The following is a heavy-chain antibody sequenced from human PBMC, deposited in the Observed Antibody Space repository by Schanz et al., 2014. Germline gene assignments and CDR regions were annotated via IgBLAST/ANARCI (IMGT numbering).Heavy chain of an antibody. CDR1: GFSFSDYW. CDR3: ARDYGSWAIDY. D-gene: IGHD6-13*01. CDR2: VSRSTPDI. Sequence: EVQLVESGGGLVQPGGSLRLSCASSGFSFSDYWMSWVRQAPGKGLEWVSYVSRSTPDIYYADSVKGRFTLYRDNAKDSLFLQMDSLRADDTAVYYCARDYGSWAIDYWGRGTLVSVSS. V-gene: IGHV3-48*01. J-gene: IGHJ4*02.